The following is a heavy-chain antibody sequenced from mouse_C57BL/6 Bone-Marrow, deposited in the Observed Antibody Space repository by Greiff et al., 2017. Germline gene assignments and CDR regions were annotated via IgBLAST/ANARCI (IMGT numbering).Heavy chain of an antibody. CDR3: ARSCPRGRSFGY. J-gene: IGHJ2*01. CDR1: GYTFTSYW. Sequence: QVQLQQPGAELVKPGASVKMSCKASGYTFTSYWITWVKQRPGQGLEWIGDIYPTSGRTNYNEKFKSKAILTVDTSSNTAYMQLGSLTSEDSAVVYWARSCPRGRSFGYCGQGTTPTVSA. CDR2: IYPTSGRT. V-gene: IGHV1-55*01. D-gene: IGHD3-3*01.